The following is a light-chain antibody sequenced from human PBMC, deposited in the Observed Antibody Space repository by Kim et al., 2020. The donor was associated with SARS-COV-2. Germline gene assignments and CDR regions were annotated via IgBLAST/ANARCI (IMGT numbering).Light chain of an antibody. V-gene: IGLV3-19*01. CDR1: SSRNYD. J-gene: IGLJ3*02. CDR3: SSRDSSGDNVML. CDR2: GKH. Sequence: LGQTVLITCQGDSSRNYDASWYQQRPGQAPRLLIYGKHSRPSGISDRFSGSTSGNTASLTITAAQAEDEADYFCSSRDSSGDNVMLFGGGTQLTVL.